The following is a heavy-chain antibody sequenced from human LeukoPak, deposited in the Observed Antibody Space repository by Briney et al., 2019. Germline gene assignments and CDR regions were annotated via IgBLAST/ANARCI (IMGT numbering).Heavy chain of an antibody. Sequence: SETLSLTCTVSGGSISSSSYYWGWIRQPPGKGLEWIGSIYYSGSTYYNPSLKSRVTISVDTSKNQFSLKLSSVTAADTAVYYCARDVSAVTTAFDIWGQGTMVTVSS. J-gene: IGHJ3*02. CDR3: ARDVSAVTTAFDI. CDR2: IYYSGST. V-gene: IGHV4-39*07. CDR1: GGSISSSSYY. D-gene: IGHD4-17*01.